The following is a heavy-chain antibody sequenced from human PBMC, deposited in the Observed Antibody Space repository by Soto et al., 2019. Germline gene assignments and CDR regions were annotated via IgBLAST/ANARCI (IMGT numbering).Heavy chain of an antibody. D-gene: IGHD3-3*01. J-gene: IGHJ6*02. CDR2: TFPGGSDT. Sequence: LGESLKISCKGSGCSISNYWVGWVRQLPGKGLEWMGITFPGGSDTRYSPSFQGQVTISADKFISTAYLQWSSLRASDTAMYYCARGSYYDFWGGYTHYSGLDVWGQGTTVPVSS. CDR3: ARGSYYDFWGGYTHYSGLDV. CDR1: GCSISNYW. V-gene: IGHV5-51*01.